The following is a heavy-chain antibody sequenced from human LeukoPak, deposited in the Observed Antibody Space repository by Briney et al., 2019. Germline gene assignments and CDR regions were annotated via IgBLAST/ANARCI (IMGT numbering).Heavy chain of an antibody. J-gene: IGHJ5*02. CDR3: ARDHTYDFWSGSNWFDP. CDR2: TIPLFGTA. CDR1: GGTVSRYA. D-gene: IGHD3-3*01. V-gene: IGHV1-69*06. Sequence: SVKVSCKASGGTVSRYAISWVRQAPGQGLEWMGGTIPLFGTANYAQKFQGRVTITADKSTSTAYMELSSLRSEDTAVYYCARDHTYDFWSGSNWFDPWGQGTLVTVSS.